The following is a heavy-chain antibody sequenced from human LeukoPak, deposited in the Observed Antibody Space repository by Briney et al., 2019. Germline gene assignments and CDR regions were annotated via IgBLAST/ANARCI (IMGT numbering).Heavy chain of an antibody. CDR1: GGSISSGGYS. J-gene: IGHJ4*02. V-gene: IGHV4-30-2*01. D-gene: IGHD1-26*01. CDR3: ASLYSGSYDSGSFDYFNY. CDR2: IYHSGST. Sequence: SETLSLTCAVSGGSISSGGYSWSWIRQPPGKGLEWIGYIYHSGSTYYNPSLKSRVTISVDRSKNQFSLKLSSVTAADTAVYYCASLYSGSYDSGSFDYFNYWGQGTLVTVSS.